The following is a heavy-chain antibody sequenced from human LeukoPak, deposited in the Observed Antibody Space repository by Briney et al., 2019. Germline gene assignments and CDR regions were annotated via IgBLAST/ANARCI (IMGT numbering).Heavy chain of an antibody. CDR2: ISSSSGYI. D-gene: IGHD1-26*01. CDR3: AREKYRGSPYYSYGKDV. V-gene: IGHV3-21*01. J-gene: IGHJ6*02. CDR1: GFTFSSYS. Sequence: PGGSLRLSCAASGFTFSSYSMNWVRQAPGKGLEWVASISSSSGYIYYADSVEARFTISRDNAHNSLYLQMSSLRAEDTAVYYCAREKYRGSPYYSYGKDVGGQGTTVTFSS.